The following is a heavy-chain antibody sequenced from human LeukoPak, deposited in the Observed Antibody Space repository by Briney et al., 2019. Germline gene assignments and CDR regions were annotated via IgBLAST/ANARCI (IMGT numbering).Heavy chain of an antibody. CDR1: GGSVSSGSYY. V-gene: IGHV4-61*01. D-gene: IGHD4-17*01. Sequence: PSGTLSLTCTVSGGSVSSGSYYWSWIRQPPGKGLEWIGYIYYSGSTNYNPSLKSRVTISVDTSKNQFSLKLSSVTAADTAVYYCARDLGDYDNYFDYWGQGTLVTVSS. CDR2: IYYSGST. CDR3: ARDLGDYDNYFDY. J-gene: IGHJ4*02.